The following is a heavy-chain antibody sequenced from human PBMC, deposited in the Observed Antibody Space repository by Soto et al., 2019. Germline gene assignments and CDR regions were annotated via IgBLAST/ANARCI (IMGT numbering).Heavy chain of an antibody. V-gene: IGHV1-69*13. CDR3: ARAEDSSGYYGDY. CDR1: GYTFTSYG. D-gene: IGHD3-22*01. Sequence: SVKVSCKASGYTFTSYGISWVRQAPGQGLEWMGRIIPIFGTANYAQKFQGRVTITADESTSTAYMELSSLRSEDTAVYYCARAEDSSGYYGDYWGQGTLVTVSS. CDR2: IIPIFGTA. J-gene: IGHJ4*02.